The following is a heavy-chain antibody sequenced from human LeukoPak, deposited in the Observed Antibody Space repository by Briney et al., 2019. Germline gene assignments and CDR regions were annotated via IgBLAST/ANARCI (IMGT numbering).Heavy chain of an antibody. V-gene: IGHV3-74*01. Sequence: PGGSLRRSCAVSGFTVSTYVMHWVRRAPGAGLVWVSRINHGGSDISYADSVKGRSTISRDNAKNTLYLQMNSRRADDTAIYYCVRDSNFKIDYWGQGALVTVSS. J-gene: IGHJ4*02. CDR3: VRDSNFKIDY. CDR1: GFTVSTYV. D-gene: IGHD2/OR15-2a*01. CDR2: INHGGSDI.